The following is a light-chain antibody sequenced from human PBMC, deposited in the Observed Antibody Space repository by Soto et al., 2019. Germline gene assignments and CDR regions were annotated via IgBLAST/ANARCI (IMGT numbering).Light chain of an antibody. V-gene: IGLV1-44*01. J-gene: IGLJ2*01. Sequence: QLVLTQPPSASGTPGQRLSISCSGSNSNIGKNTVNWYQQLPRTAPKLLIYSNNQRPSGVPDRFSGSKSGTSASLAISGLQSEDEADYYCAAWDDSLNGHVVFGGGTQLTVL. CDR1: NSNIGKNT. CDR2: SNN. CDR3: AAWDDSLNGHVV.